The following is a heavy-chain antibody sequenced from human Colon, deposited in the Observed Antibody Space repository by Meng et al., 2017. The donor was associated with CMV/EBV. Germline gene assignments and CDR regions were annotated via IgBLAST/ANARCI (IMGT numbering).Heavy chain of an antibody. J-gene: IGHJ6*02. Sequence: GGSLRLSCAASGFNFRSYSLNWVRQAPGKWLEWVSSITSSSSYIFYAASVKGRFTISRDNAKNSIYLQMNSLRAEDTAVYYCARDLGDIVYNYYGMDVWGQGTTVTVSS. CDR2: ITSSSSYI. CDR3: ARDLGDIVYNYYGMDV. D-gene: IGHD2-15*01. CDR1: GFNFRSYS. V-gene: IGHV3-21*06.